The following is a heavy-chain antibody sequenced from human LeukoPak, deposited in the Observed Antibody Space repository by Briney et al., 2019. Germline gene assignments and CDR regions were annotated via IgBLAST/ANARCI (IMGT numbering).Heavy chain of an antibody. CDR3: ATRYRSGWYYFDY. CDR1: GYTLTELS. CDR2: FDPEDGET. D-gene: IGHD6-19*01. Sequence: ASVKVSCKVSGYTLTELSMHWVRQAPGKGLEWMGGFDPEDGETIYAQKFQGRVTMTEDTSTGTAYMELSSLRSEDTAVYYCATRYRSGWYYFDYWGQGTLVTVSS. V-gene: IGHV1-24*01. J-gene: IGHJ4*02.